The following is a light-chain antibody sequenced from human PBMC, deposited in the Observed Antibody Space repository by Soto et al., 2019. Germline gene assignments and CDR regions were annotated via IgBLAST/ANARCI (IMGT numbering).Light chain of an antibody. CDR3: QQHAFLPIP. CDR2: GAS. CDR1: QSVSSN. J-gene: IGKJ5*01. Sequence: DIVRTQYTATLSLSRGERATLSCRASQSVSSNLAWYQQKPGQAPRLLIYGASTRATAIPARFSGSGSGTEFTLTISSLQSEDFTLYYCQQHAFLPIPFDQGGLLEI. V-gene: IGKV3-15*01.